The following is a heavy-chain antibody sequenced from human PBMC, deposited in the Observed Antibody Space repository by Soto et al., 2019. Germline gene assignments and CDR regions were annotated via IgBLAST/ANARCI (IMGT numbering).Heavy chain of an antibody. D-gene: IGHD5-18*01. CDR1: GFTFSSYA. J-gene: IGHJ6*02. V-gene: IGHV3-30-3*01. CDR2: ISYDGSNK. Sequence: PGGSLRLSCAASGFTFSSYAMHWVRQAPGKGLEWVAVISYDGSNKYYADSVKGRFTISRDNSKNTLYLQMNSLRAEDTAVYYCARDLVRYSYVGYYHGMDVWGQGTTVTVSS. CDR3: ARDLVRYSYVGYYHGMDV.